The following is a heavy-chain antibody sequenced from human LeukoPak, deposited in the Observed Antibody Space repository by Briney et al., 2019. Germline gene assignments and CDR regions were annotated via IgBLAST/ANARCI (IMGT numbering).Heavy chain of an antibody. Sequence: PGGSLRLSCAASGFSFSSYAMSWVRQAPGKGLEWVSVISGSGGITYYADSVKGRFTISRDNSKNTLYVQMNSLRAEDTAVYYCARGFGEGIVGATRYYGMDVWGQGTTVTVSS. J-gene: IGHJ6*02. V-gene: IGHV3-23*01. CDR1: GFSFSSYA. CDR2: ISGSGGIT. CDR3: ARGFGEGIVGATRYYGMDV. D-gene: IGHD1-26*01.